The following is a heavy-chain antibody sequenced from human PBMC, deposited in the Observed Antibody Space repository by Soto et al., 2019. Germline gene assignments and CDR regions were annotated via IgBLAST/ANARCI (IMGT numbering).Heavy chain of an antibody. D-gene: IGHD3-22*01. CDR1: GFTFSDYY. CDR2: ISSSSSYT. Sequence: QVQLVESGGGLVKPGGSLRLSCAASGFTFSDYYMSWIRQAPGKGLEWVSYISSSSSYTNYADSVKGRFTISRDNAKNXXYXEXXSLRAEDMAVYYCARARRTESHYDSSGYTAEYFQYWGQGTLVTVSS. J-gene: IGHJ1*01. V-gene: IGHV3-11*05. CDR3: ARARRTESHYDSSGYTAEYFQY.